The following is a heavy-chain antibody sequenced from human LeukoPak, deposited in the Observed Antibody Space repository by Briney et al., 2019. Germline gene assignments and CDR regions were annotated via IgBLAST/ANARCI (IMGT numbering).Heavy chain of an antibody. CDR3: ARGENVVTSPDCFDV. D-gene: IGHD2-21*02. CDR2: INWNGATT. V-gene: IGHV3-20*04. CDR1: GFTFDDHV. Sequence: GGSLRLSCAASGFTFDDHVMVWVRQAPGKGLEWVSGINWNGATTGYADSVKGRFTISRDNVRNSLYLQMDSLRAEDTALYFCARGENVVTSPDCFDVWGPGTMVTVSS. J-gene: IGHJ3*01.